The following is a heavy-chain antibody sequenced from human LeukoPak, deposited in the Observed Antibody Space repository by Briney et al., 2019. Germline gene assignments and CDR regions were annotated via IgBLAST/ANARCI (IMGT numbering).Heavy chain of an antibody. V-gene: IGHV1-18*04. CDR2: TGHNGNT. J-gene: IGHJ4*02. D-gene: IGHD6-19*01. Sequence: ASVKVSCKASGYTFSNYGISWVRQAPGLGLEWMGWTGHNGNTNYAQKFQDRVTMTTDTSTTTAYMELRSLESDDTAVYYCARHSGSGWQALGYWGQGTLVTVSS. CDR1: GYTFSNYG. CDR3: ARHSGSGWQALGY.